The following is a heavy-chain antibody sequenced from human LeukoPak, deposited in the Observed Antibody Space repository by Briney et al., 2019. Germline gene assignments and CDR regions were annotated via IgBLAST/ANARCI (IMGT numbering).Heavy chain of an antibody. CDR2: ISYDGSNK. Sequence: GRSLRLSCAASGFTFSSYGMHWVRQAPGKGLEGVAVISYDGSNKYYADSVKGRFTISRDNSRNTLYLQMNSLRAEDTAVYYCANHRGSSGWYGHFDYWGQGTLVTVSS. D-gene: IGHD6-19*01. J-gene: IGHJ4*02. CDR1: GFTFSSYG. V-gene: IGHV3-30*18. CDR3: ANHRGSSGWYGHFDY.